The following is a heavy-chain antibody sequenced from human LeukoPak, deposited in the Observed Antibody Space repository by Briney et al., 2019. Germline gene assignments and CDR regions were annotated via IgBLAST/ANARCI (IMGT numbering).Heavy chain of an antibody. Sequence: GGSLRLSCSASGFSFSSYEMNWVRQAPGKGLEWISYISASGTVIHYADSVEGRFTISRDNAKNSLYLQMNSLTGEDTALYYCARDGTPTYTSGWVYMDVWGKGTTVTISS. J-gene: IGHJ6*04. CDR1: GFSFSSYE. CDR3: ARDGTPTYTSGWVYMDV. V-gene: IGHV3-48*03. CDR2: ISASGTVI. D-gene: IGHD6-25*01.